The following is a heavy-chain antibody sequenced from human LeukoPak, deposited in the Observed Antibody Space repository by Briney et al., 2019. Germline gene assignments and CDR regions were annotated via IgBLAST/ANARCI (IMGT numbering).Heavy chain of an antibody. V-gene: IGHV4-34*01. CDR2: INLSGST. J-gene: IGHJ4*02. D-gene: IGHD6-19*01. CDR3: ARGLSRRYSSGWYY. CDR1: GGSFSVYY. Sequence: ATLSLTFAVSGGSFSVYYWSWIRQPPGKGLEWIGEINLSGSTNYNPSLKSRVTISVDTSKNQFSLKLSSVTAADTAVYYCARGLSRRYSSGWYYWGQGTLVTVSS.